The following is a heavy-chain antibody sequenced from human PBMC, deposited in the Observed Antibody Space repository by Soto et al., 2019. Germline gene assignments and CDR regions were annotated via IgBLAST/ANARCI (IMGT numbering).Heavy chain of an antibody. CDR2: INWNSGDI. J-gene: IGHJ6*03. Sequence: EVQLVESGGGLVQPGRSLRLSCAASGFTFDDFAMHWVRQAPGKGLEWVSGINWNSGDINYADSVKGRFTISRDNAKNSLYLQMNSLRAEDTALYYCAKDYAGYYYYIDVWGKGTTVNVSS. CDR3: AKDYAGYYYYIDV. CDR1: GFTFDDFA. V-gene: IGHV3-9*01.